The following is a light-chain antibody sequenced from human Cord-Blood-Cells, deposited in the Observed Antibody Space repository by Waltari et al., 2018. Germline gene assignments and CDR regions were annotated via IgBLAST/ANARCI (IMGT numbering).Light chain of an antibody. J-gene: IGLJ1*01. CDR1: RSDVGGYNY. CDR3: SSYTSSSTLDYV. V-gene: IGLV2-14*01. CDR2: EVS. Sequence: QSALTQPASVSGSPGPSITISCTGTRSDVGGYNYVSWYQQHPGKAPKLMIYEVSNRPSGVSNRFSGSKSGNTASLTISGLQAEDEADYYCSSYTSSSTLDYVFGTGTKVTVL.